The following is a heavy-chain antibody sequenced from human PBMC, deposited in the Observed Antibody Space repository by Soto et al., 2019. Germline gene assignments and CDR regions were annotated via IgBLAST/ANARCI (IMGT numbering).Heavy chain of an antibody. J-gene: IGHJ4*02. V-gene: IGHV1-18*04. CDR2: ISAYNGNT. CDR3: ARLEDYYDSSGYYLGY. CDR1: GYTFTSYG. Sequence: GASVKVSCKASGYTFTSYGISWVRQAPGQGLEWMGWISAYNGNTNYAQKLQGRVTMTTDTSTSTAYMELRSLRSDDTAVYYCARLEDYYDSSGYYLGYWGQGTLVTVSS. D-gene: IGHD3-22*01.